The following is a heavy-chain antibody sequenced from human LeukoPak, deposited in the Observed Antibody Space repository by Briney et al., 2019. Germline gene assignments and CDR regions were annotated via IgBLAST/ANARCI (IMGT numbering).Heavy chain of an antibody. V-gene: IGHV3-7*03. J-gene: IGHJ4*02. CDR2: IKRDGSEK. CDR3: ATQYSSGWYPY. D-gene: IGHD6-19*01. CDR1: GFTFNTYW. Sequence: PGGSLRLSCAASGFTFNTYWMSWVRQAPGKGLEWVAHIKRDGSEKYYVDSLKGRFTISRDNAKSTLYLQKHSLRAEDTAVYYCATQYSSGWYPYWGQGTLVTVSS.